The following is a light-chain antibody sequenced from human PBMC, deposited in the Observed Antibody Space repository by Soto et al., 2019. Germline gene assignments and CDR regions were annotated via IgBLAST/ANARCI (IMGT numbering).Light chain of an antibody. CDR1: RKDVADGYDY. Sequence: ALKQRAAVTGSPGQSIAISCTGDRKDVADGYDYVSWYQQHPGQAPQLIIYDVSNRPSGVSDRFSGSKSGNTASLTISGLQAVDYSEYYCTSYTCSTPFYVFLTGSKLTVL. CDR3: TSYTCSTPFYV. J-gene: IGLJ1*01. V-gene: IGLV2-14*03. CDR2: DVS.